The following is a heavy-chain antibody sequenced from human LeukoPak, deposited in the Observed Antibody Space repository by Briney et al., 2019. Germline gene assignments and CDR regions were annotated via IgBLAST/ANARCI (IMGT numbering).Heavy chain of an antibody. J-gene: IGHJ5*02. CDR3: ARRVPVVTRWFDP. CDR1: GGSISSGGYY. Sequence: SQTLSLTCTVPGGSISSGGYYWSWIRQHPRKCLEWIGYISYSGSTYYNPSLKTRVTISVDTSKNQFFLKLSSVTAADAAVYYCARRVPVVTRWFDPWGQGTLVTVSS. V-gene: IGHV4-31*03. D-gene: IGHD2-2*01. CDR2: ISYSGST.